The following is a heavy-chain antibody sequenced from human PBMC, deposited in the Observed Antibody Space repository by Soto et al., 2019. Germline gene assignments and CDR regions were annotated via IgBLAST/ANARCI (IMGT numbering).Heavy chain of an antibody. Sequence: LSLTCAVYGGSFSGYYWSCIRQPPGKGPEWIGEINHSGNTNYNPSLKSRVTTSVDTSKNHLSLKLSSVTAADTAVYYCAGQSYESRGYYYAYWGQGTLVTVSS. CDR3: AGQSYESRGYYYAY. D-gene: IGHD3-22*01. J-gene: IGHJ4*02. CDR2: INHSGNT. V-gene: IGHV4-34*01. CDR1: GGSFSGYY.